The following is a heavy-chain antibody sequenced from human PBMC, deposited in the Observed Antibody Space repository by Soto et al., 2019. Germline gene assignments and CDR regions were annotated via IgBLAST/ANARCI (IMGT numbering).Heavy chain of an antibody. CDR2: IIPIFGTA. CDR3: ARQLEPSSYNFGMDV. CDR1: GGTFSSYA. Sequence: SVKVSCKASGGTFSSYAISWVRQAPGQGLEWMGGIIPIFGTANYAQKFQGRVTITADESTSTAYMELRSLSSDDTAVYYCARQLEPSSYNFGMDVWGQGTTVTVSS. V-gene: IGHV1-69*13. J-gene: IGHJ6*02. D-gene: IGHD3-3*01.